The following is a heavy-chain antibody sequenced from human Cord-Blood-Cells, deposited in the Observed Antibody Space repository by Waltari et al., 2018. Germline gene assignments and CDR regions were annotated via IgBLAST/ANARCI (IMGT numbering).Heavy chain of an antibody. V-gene: IGHV1-2*02. J-gene: IGHJ6*02. D-gene: IGHD6-6*01. Sequence: QVQLVQSGAEVKKPGASVKVSCKASGYTFTGYYMHWVRQAPGHGLEWMGWINPNSGGTNYAQKFQGRVTMTRDTSISTAYMELSRLRSDDTAVYYCARVKYSSSSIDYYYYGMDVWGQGTTVTVSS. CDR2: INPNSGGT. CDR1: GYTFTGYY. CDR3: ARVKYSSSSIDYYYYGMDV.